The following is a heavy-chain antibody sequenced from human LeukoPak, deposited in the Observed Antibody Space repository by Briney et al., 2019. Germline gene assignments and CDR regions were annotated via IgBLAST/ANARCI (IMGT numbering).Heavy chain of an antibody. CDR1: GFTFSSYA. Sequence: GGSLRLSCAASGFTFSSYATHWVRQAPGKGLEWVAVISYDGSNKYYADSVKGRFTISRDNSKNTLYLQMNSLRAEDTAVYYCARKGRITGTTPGNWFDPWGQGTLVTVSS. V-gene: IGHV3-30-3*01. J-gene: IGHJ5*02. CDR3: ARKGRITGTTPGNWFDP. CDR2: ISYDGSNK. D-gene: IGHD1-7*01.